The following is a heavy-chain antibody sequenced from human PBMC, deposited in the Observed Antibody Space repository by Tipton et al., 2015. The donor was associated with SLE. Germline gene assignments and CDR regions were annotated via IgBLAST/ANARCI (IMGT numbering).Heavy chain of an antibody. CDR3: ARDRLEPQTGYYYGMDV. CDR2: IYHSGST. V-gene: IGHV4-38-2*02. Sequence: LRLSCTVSGYSISSGYYWGWIRQPPGKGLEWIGSIYHSGSTYYNPSLKSRVTISVDTSKNQFSLKLSSVTAADTAVYYCARDRLEPQTGYYYGMDVWGQGTTVTVSS. CDR1: GYSISSGYY. J-gene: IGHJ6*02. D-gene: IGHD1-1*01.